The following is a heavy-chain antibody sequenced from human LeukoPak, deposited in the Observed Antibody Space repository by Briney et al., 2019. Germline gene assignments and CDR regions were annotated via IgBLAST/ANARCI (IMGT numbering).Heavy chain of an antibody. V-gene: IGHV4-34*01. CDR3: ARGVRIARQEY. D-gene: IGHD3-10*01. Sequence: PSETLSLTCAVHGVSFSGYCWSWLRQPPGKGVEWIGEINHSGSTHYNPSLKSRVTISVDSSKNQFSLKRSSVTAADTAVYYCARGVRIARQEYWGQGTLVTVSS. J-gene: IGHJ4*02. CDR1: GVSFSGYC. CDR2: INHSGST.